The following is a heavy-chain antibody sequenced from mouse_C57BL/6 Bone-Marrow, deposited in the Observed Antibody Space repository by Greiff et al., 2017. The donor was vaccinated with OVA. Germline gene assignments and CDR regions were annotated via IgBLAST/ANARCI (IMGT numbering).Heavy chain of an antibody. CDR3: ARSRITTVVEPFAY. D-gene: IGHD1-1*01. V-gene: IGHV1-76*01. CDR2: IYPGSGNT. CDR1: GYTFTDYY. J-gene: IGHJ3*01. Sequence: QVQLQQSGAELVRPGASVKLSCKASGYTFTDYYINWVKQRPGQGLEWIARIYPGSGNTYYNEKFKGKATLTAEKSSSTAYMQLSSLTSEDSAVYFCARSRITTVVEPFAYWGQGTLVTVSA.